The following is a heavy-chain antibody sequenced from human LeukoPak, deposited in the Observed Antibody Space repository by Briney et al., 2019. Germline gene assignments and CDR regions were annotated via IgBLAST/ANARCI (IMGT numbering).Heavy chain of an antibody. CDR3: AKIIHDFWSGYLVN. CDR2: ISGSGGST. J-gene: IGHJ4*02. CDR1: GGTFSSYA. V-gene: IGHV3-23*01. D-gene: IGHD3-3*01. Sequence: SCKASGGTFSSYAMSWVRQAPGKGLEWVSAISGSGGSTYYADSVKGRFTISRDNSKNTLYLQMNSLRAEDTAVYYCAKIIHDFWSGYLVNWGQGTLVTVSS.